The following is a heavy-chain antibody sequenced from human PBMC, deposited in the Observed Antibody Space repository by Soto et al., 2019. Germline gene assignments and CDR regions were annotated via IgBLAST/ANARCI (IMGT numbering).Heavy chain of an antibody. CDR2: IHHSGAF. D-gene: IGHD2-21*02. Sequence: QVQLLESGPGLVKPSQTLSLTCTVSGGSINSDSYHWTWIRQSPGKVLEWIGYIHHSGAFLYNPSFKSRLTISVDTSKNQFSLHLSSVTDADTAVYFCAREDDGGDSLDVWGQGTTVTVSS. CDR3: AREDDGGDSLDV. V-gene: IGHV4-30-4*08. J-gene: IGHJ6*02. CDR1: GGSINSDSYH.